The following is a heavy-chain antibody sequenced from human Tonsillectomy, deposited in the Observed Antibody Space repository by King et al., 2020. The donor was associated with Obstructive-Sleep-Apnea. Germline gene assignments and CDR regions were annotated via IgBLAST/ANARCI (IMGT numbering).Heavy chain of an antibody. V-gene: IGHV4-39*07. CDR1: GGSISSSSYY. D-gene: IGHD3-16*01. CDR3: ARAYRGGVADWYFDL. J-gene: IGHJ2*01. Sequence: QLQESGPGLVKPSETLSLTCTVSGGSISSSSYYWGWIRQPPGKGLEWIGSIYYSGSTYYNPSLKSRVTISVDTSKNQFSLKLSSLTAADTAVYYCARAYRGGVADWYFDLWGRGTLVTVSS. CDR2: IYYSGST.